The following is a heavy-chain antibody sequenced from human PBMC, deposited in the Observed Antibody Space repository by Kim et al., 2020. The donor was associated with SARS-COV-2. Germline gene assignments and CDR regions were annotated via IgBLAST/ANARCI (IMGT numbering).Heavy chain of an antibody. CDR1: GFTFSDYY. J-gene: IGHJ5*02. CDR3: AREGYSSSWYLQGDLNWFAP. V-gene: IGHV3-11*04. CDR2: ISSSGSTI. Sequence: LSLTCAASGFTFSDYYMSWIRQAPGKGLEWGSYISSSGSTIYYADSVKGRFTISRDNAKNSLYLQMNSLRAEDTAVYYCAREGYSSSWYLQGDLNWFAPWGQGTLVTVSS. D-gene: IGHD6-13*01.